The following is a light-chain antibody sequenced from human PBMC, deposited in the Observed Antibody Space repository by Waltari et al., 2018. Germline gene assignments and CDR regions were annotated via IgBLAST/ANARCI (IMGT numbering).Light chain of an antibody. CDR2: KVS. V-gene: IGKV2-30*02. CDR1: QSLVHSDGNTY. CDR3: RQGTHWPPWT. Sequence: AVMTQSALSLPVTLGEPASIPCRSSQSLVHSDGNTYLSWFQQRPGQSPRRLIYKVSNGDAGVPDIFIGSGSGTDFTLKISRVEAEDVGVYYCRQGTHWPPWTFGQGTKVEIQ. J-gene: IGKJ1*01.